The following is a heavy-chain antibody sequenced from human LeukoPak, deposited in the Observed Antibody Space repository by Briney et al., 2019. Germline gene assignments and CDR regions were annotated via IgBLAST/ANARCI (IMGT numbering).Heavy chain of an antibody. V-gene: IGHV4-59*12. Sequence: KPSETLSLTCTVSGGSISGYYWSWIRQPPGKGLEWIGYIYYSGSTYYNPSLKSRVTISVDTSKNQFSLKLSSVTAADTAVYYCARAVTNAFDIWGQGTMVTVSS. J-gene: IGHJ3*02. D-gene: IGHD4-17*01. CDR1: GGSISGYY. CDR2: IYYSGST. CDR3: ARAVTNAFDI.